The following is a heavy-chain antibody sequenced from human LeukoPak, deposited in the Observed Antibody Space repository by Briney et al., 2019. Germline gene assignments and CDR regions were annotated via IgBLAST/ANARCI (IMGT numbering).Heavy chain of an antibody. J-gene: IGHJ4*02. CDR1: GYTFTGYY. CDR2: INPNSGGT. D-gene: IGHD3-9*01. CDR3: ARGAPHYDILTGYYFDKGGSDY. V-gene: IGHV1-2*02. Sequence: GSVKVSCKASGYTFTGYYMHWVRQAPGQGLEWMGWINPNSGGTNYAQKFQGRVTMTRDTSISTAYMELSRLRSDDTAVYYCARGAPHYDILTGYYFDKGGSDYWGQGTLVTVSS.